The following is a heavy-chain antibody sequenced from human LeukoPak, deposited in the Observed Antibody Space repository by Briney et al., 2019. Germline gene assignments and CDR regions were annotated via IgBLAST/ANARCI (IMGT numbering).Heavy chain of an antibody. J-gene: IGHJ4*02. CDR1: GFTLSNYW. CDR2: IKEDGGEK. CDR3: GREVPGGATILDY. V-gene: IGHV3-7*04. Sequence: GGSLRLSCAASGFTLSNYWMSWVRQAPGEGLEWVANIKEDGGEKNYVDSVKGRFTISRDNAKNLLYLQMNSLRGDDTAVYYCGREVPGGATILDYWGQGTLVTVSS. D-gene: IGHD1-26*01.